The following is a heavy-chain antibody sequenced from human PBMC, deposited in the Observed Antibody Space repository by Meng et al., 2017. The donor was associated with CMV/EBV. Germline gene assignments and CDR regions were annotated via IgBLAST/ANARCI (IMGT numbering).Heavy chain of an antibody. CDR2: ISSSSSYI. CDR3: ARLERFLEWLIGKTSYGMDV. Sequence: GGSLRLSCAVSGFTFSSYSVNWVRQAPGKGLEWVSSISSSSSYIYYADSVKGRFTISRDNAKNSLYLQMNNLRAEDTAVYYCARLERFLEWLIGKTSYGMDVWGQGTTVTVSS. CDR1: GFTFSSYS. J-gene: IGHJ6*02. D-gene: IGHD3-3*01. V-gene: IGHV3-21*01.